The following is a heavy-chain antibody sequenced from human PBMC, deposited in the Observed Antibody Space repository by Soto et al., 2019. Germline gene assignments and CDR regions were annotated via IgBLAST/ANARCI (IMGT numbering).Heavy chain of an antibody. CDR1: GYSFTSYW. Sequence: GESLKISCKGSGYSFTSYWISWVRQMPGKGLEWMGRIDPSDSYTNYSPSFQGHVTVSADKSISTAYLQWSSLKASDTAMYYCARTMVTCYYYGMDVWGQGTTVTVSS. D-gene: IGHD5-18*01. V-gene: IGHV5-10-1*01. J-gene: IGHJ6*02. CDR3: ARTMVTCYYYGMDV. CDR2: IDPSDSYT.